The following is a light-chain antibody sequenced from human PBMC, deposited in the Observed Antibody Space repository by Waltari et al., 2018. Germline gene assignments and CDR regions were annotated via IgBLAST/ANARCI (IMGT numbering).Light chain of an antibody. Sequence: EIVLTQSPGTLSLSPGERATLSCMASQSVSSSYLAWYQQKPGQAPRLLIYGASSRATGIPDRFSGSGSGTDFTLTISRLEPEDFAVYYCQQYGSSLGFGPGTKVDIK. CDR3: QQYGSSLG. V-gene: IGKV3-20*01. J-gene: IGKJ3*01. CDR2: GAS. CDR1: QSVSSSY.